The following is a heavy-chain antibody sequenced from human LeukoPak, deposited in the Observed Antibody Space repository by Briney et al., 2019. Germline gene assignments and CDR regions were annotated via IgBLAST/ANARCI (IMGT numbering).Heavy chain of an antibody. CDR1: GGSISSSSYY. D-gene: IGHD1-26*01. V-gene: IGHV4-39*01. CDR2: IYYSGST. Sequence: SGTLSLTCTVSGGSISSSSYYWGWIRQPPGKGLEWIGSIYYSGSTYYNPSLKSRVTISVDTSKNQFSLKLSSVTAADTAVYYCARTYSGSCDYWGQGTLVTVSS. J-gene: IGHJ4*02. CDR3: ARTYSGSCDY.